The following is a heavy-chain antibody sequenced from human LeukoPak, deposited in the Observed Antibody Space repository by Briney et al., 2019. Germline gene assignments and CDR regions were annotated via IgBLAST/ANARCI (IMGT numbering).Heavy chain of an antibody. Sequence: ASVKVSCKAYGYTFTSYGISWVRQAPGQGLERMGWISAYNGNTNYAQKLQGRVTMTTDTSTSTAYMELRSLRSDDTAVYYCARDTDIVVVPAAPGYWGQRTLVTVSS. CDR1: GYTFTSYG. V-gene: IGHV1-18*01. J-gene: IGHJ4*02. CDR2: ISAYNGNT. D-gene: IGHD2-2*01. CDR3: ARDTDIVVVPAAPGY.